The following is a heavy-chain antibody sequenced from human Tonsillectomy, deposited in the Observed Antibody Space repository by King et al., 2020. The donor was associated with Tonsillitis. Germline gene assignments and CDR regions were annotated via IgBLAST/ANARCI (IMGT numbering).Heavy chain of an antibody. V-gene: IGHV4-39*01. CDR2: IYYSGST. CDR3: ARYSATFYDGGGMPDY. CDR1: GGSISSSSYS. J-gene: IGHJ4*02. Sequence: QLQESGPGLVKPSETLSLTCTVSGGSISSSSYSWGWIRQPPGKGLEWIGSIYYSGSTYYNPSLKSRVTISVDTSKNQFSLRLSSVTAADTAVYYCARYSATFYDGGGMPDYWGQGTLVTVSS. D-gene: IGHD3-22*01.